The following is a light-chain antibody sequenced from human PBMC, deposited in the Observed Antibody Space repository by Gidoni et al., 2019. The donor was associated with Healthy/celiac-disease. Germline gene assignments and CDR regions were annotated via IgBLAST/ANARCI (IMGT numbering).Light chain of an antibody. CDR1: SGSIASNY. Sequence: NFMLTQPHSVSESPGKTVTISCTRSSGSIASNYVQWYQQRPGSAPTPVIYEDNQRPSGVPDRFSGSIDSSSNSASLTISGLKTEDEADYYCQSYDSSNYVFGTGTKVTVL. CDR2: EDN. J-gene: IGLJ1*01. CDR3: QSYDSSNYV. V-gene: IGLV6-57*03.